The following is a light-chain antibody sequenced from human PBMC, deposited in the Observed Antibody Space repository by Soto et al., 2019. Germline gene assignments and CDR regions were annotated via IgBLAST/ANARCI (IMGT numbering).Light chain of an antibody. CDR1: QSVTSTS. CDR3: QQYATPPET. Sequence: EIVLTQSPGTLSLSPGERATLSCRASQSVTSTSLAWYQQKPGQAPRLLIYGASSRATDIPDRFSGSGSGTDCTLIISRLEPEDFAVYYCQQYATPPETFGQGTKVEIK. CDR2: GAS. J-gene: IGKJ1*01. V-gene: IGKV3-20*01.